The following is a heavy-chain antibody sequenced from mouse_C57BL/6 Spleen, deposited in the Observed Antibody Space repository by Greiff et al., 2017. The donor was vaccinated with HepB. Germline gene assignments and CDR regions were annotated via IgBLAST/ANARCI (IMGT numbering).Heavy chain of an antibody. CDR2: IYPSDSET. CDR3: ARERRDDYFDY. Sequence: VQLQQPGAELVRPGSSVKLSCKASGYTFTSYWMDWVKQRPGQGLEWIGNIYPSDSETHYNQKFKDKATLTVDKSSSTAYMQLSSLTSEDSAVYYCARERRDDYFDYWGQGTTLTVSS. J-gene: IGHJ2*01. D-gene: IGHD3-3*01. V-gene: IGHV1-61*01. CDR1: GYTFTSYW.